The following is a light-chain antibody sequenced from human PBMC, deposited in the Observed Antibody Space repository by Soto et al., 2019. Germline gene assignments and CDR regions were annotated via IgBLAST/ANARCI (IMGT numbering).Light chain of an antibody. CDR1: QGIRND. CDR3: LQHNTYPPT. CDR2: AAS. Sequence: IAHSPSSLAASVGDRVTIPCRASQGIRNDLGWYQQKPGQAPTRLIYAASNLHSGVPSRFIGSGSGTEFTLTINSLQPEDFATYYCLQHNTYPPTLGQGTKVDIK. V-gene: IGKV1-17*01. J-gene: IGKJ1*01.